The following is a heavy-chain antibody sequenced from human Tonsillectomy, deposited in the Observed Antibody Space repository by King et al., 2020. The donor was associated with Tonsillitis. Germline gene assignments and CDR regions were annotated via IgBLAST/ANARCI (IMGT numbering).Heavy chain of an antibody. J-gene: IGHJ3*02. CDR3: AKGFDFWSGYSIDAFDI. CDR1: GFTFSSYA. V-gene: IGHV3-23*04. D-gene: IGHD3-3*01. CDR2: ISGSAGNT. Sequence: VQLVESGGGLVQPGGSLRLSCAASGFTFSSYAMSWVRQAPGKGLEWVSTISGSAGNTYNADSVKGRFTISRENSKNTLNLQMNSLRAEDTAVYYCAKGFDFWSGYSIDAFDIWGQGTMVTVSS.